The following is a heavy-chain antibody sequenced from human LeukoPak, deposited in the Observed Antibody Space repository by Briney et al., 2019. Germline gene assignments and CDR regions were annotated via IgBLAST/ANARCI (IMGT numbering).Heavy chain of an antibody. CDR1: GFTCSSYG. V-gene: IGHV3-33*01. J-gene: IGHJ4*02. D-gene: IGHD5-12*01. CDR2: IWYDGSNK. CDR3: ARDLGWLRLLGVDY. Sequence: GRSLRLSCAASGFTCSSYGMHWVRQAPGKGLEWVAVIWYDGSNKYYADSVKGRFTISRDNSKNTLYLQMNSLRAEDTAVYYCARDLGWLRLLGVDYWGQGTLVTVSS.